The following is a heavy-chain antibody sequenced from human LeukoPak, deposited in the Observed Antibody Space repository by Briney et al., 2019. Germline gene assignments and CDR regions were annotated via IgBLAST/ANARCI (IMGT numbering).Heavy chain of an antibody. CDR2: ISGSGGST. Sequence: PGGSLRLSCAASGFTFSSYAMSWVRQAPGKGLEWVSAISGSGGSTYYADSVKGRFTISRDNSKNTLYLQMNSLRAEDTAVYYCARESRSHLYYDSSGFRPGKPKHYFDYWGQGTLVTVSS. CDR3: ARESRSHLYYDSSGFRPGKPKHYFDY. V-gene: IGHV3-23*01. J-gene: IGHJ4*02. CDR1: GFTFSSYA. D-gene: IGHD3-22*01.